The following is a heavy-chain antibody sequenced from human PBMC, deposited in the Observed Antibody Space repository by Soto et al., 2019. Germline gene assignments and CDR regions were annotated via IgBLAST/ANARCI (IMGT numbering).Heavy chain of an antibody. CDR3: ARGGGLVLRFLEWYSYGMDV. CDR1: GYSFTSYW. J-gene: IGHJ6*02. Sequence: EVQLVQSGAEVKTPGESLRISCKGSGYSFTSYWISWVRQMPGKGLEWMGRIDPSDSYTNYSPSFQGHVTISADKSISTAYLQWSSLKASDTAMYYCARGGGLVLRFLEWYSYGMDVWGQGTTVTVSS. V-gene: IGHV5-10-1*03. CDR2: IDPSDSYT. D-gene: IGHD3-3*01.